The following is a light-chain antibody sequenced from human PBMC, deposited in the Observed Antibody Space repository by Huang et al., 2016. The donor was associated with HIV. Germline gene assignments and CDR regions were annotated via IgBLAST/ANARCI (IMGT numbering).Light chain of an antibody. Sequence: DIQMTQSPSSLSASVGDRVAITCRASQGSSNSLAWYQQKPGKAPKLLLYAASKLEGGVPSRCSGSGSGAVYTLTISSLQPEDVAVYHCQQYHGVPWTFGQGTKVEVK. CDR3: QQYHGVPWT. V-gene: IGKV1-NL1*01. CDR2: AAS. CDR1: QGSSNS. J-gene: IGKJ1*01.